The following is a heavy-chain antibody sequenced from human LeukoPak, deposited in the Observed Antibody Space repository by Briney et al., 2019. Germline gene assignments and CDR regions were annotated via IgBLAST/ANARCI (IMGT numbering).Heavy chain of an antibody. CDR3: ARGGYYYDSSGYYYYFDY. D-gene: IGHD3-22*01. CDR1: GGSISGFY. CDR2: IYYSGSA. V-gene: IGHV4-59*01. Sequence: SETLSLTCTVSGGSISGFYWYWIRQPPGKGLEWIGYIYYSGSANYNPSLKSRVTISVDTSKNQFSLKLSSVTAADTAVYYCARGGYYYDSSGYYYYFDYWGQGTLVTVSS. J-gene: IGHJ4*02.